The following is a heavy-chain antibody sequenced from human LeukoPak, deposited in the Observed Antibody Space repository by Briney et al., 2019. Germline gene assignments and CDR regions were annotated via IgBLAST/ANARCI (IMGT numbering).Heavy chain of an antibody. CDR1: GYTLTELS. D-gene: IGHD7-27*01. CDR3: ATALTGNNYYFDY. Sequence: ASVKVSCTVSGYTLTELSMHWVRQAPGKGLEWMGGFDTEDGETIYAQKFQGRVTMTEDTSTDTAYMELSSLRSEDTAVYYCATALTGNNYYFDYWGQGTLVTVSS. CDR2: FDTEDGET. J-gene: IGHJ4*02. V-gene: IGHV1-24*01.